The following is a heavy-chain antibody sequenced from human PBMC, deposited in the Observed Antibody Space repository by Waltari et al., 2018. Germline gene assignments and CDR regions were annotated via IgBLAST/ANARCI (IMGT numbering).Heavy chain of an antibody. CDR3: ARHLGGSRGMDV. D-gene: IGHD1-26*01. CDR2: ISHYGST. J-gene: IGHJ6*04. V-gene: IGHV4-34*01. CDR1: GVSVSGDY. Sequence: QVQLQQWGAGLLKPSETLSLTCDVYGVSVSGDYWIWVRQSPGKGLEWIGEISHYGSTKYNPSLKSRVTISLHTSKNQFSLNLTSVTAADTAVYYCARHLGGSRGMDVWGKGTTVTVSS.